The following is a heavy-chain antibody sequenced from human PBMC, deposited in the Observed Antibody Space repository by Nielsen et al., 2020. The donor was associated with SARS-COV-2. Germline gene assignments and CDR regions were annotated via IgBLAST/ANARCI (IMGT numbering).Heavy chain of an antibody. J-gene: IGHJ4*02. CDR3: ARVDGHYSGGSCYSGVY. CDR1: GYTLTELS. V-gene: IGHV1-24*01. Sequence: ASVKVSCKVSGYTLTELSMHWVRQAPGKGLEWMGGFDPEDGETIYAQKFQGRVTMTEDTSTDTAYMELSSLRSEDTAVYYCARVDGHYSGGSCYSGVYWGQGTLVTVSS. D-gene: IGHD2-15*01. CDR2: FDPEDGET.